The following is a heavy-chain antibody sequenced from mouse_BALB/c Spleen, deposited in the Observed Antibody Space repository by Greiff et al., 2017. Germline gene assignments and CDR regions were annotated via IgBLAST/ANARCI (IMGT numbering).Heavy chain of an antibody. CDR2: ISDGGSYT. D-gene: IGHD4-1*01. V-gene: IGHV5-4*02. J-gene: IGHJ1*01. CDR1: GFTFSDYY. Sequence: EVQLVESGGGLVKPGGSLKLSCAASGFTFSDYYMYWVRQTPEKRLEWVATISDGGSYTYYPDSVKGRFTISRDNAKNNLYLQMSSLKSEDTAMYYCARGLDWYFDVWGAGTTVTVSS. CDR3: ARGLDWYFDV.